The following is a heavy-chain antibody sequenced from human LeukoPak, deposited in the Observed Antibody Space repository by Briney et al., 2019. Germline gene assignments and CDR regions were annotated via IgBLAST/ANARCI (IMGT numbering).Heavy chain of an antibody. D-gene: IGHD3-22*01. V-gene: IGHV7-4-1*01. CDR3: ARPDYDSLSY. CDR2: IHTKTANP. Sequence: ASVKVSCKASGYYFTDYAIHWVRQAPGQGLEWMGWIHTKTANPTYAQDFTGRVVFSLDTSAHTAFLQIDTLETGDTAFYYCARPDYDSLSYWGQGSLVTVSP. J-gene: IGHJ4*02. CDR1: GYYFTDYA.